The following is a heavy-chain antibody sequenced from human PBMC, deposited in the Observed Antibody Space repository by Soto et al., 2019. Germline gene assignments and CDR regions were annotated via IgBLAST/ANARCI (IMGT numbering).Heavy chain of an antibody. V-gene: IGHV3-23*01. CDR1: GFTFSSYA. CDR3: AKDRGYSSGWYLDY. D-gene: IGHD6-19*01. J-gene: IGHJ4*02. Sequence: GGSLRLSCAASGFTFSSYAMSWVRQAPGKGLEWVSAISGSGGSTYYADSVKGRFTISRDNSKNTLYLQMNSLRAEDTAVYYYAKDRGYSSGWYLDYWGQGTLVTVSS. CDR2: ISGSGGST.